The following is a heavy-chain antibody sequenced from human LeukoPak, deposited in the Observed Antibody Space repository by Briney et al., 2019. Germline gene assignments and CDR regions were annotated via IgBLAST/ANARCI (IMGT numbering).Heavy chain of an antibody. J-gene: IGHJ4*02. CDR3: ASTMVRGVIIYAISPLNY. Sequence: GASVKVSCKASGYTFTGYYMHWVRQAPGQGLEWMGWINPNSGGTNYAQKFQGRVTMTRDTSISTAYMELSRLRSDDTAVYYCASTMVRGVIIYAISPLNYWGQGTLVTVSS. CDR2: INPNSGGT. D-gene: IGHD3-10*01. CDR1: GYTFTGYY. V-gene: IGHV1-2*02.